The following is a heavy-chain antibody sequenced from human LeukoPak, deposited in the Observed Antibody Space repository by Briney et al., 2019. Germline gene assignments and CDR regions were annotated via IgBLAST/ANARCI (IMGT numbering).Heavy chain of an antibody. D-gene: IGHD3-10*01. CDR3: ARGAYSGSAYYYYYYMDV. CDR2: MNPNSGNT. V-gene: IGHV1-8*03. J-gene: IGHJ6*03. CDR1: GYTFTSYG. Sequence: ASVKVSCKASGYTFTSYGISWVRQAPGQGLEWMGWMNPNSGNTGYAQKFQGRVTITRNTSISTAYMELSSLRSEDTAVYYCARGAYSGSAYYYYYYMDVWGKGTTVTVSS.